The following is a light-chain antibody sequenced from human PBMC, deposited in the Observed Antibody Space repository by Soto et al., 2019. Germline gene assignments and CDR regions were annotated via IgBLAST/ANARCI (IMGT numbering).Light chain of an antibody. CDR3: QQYNNWPRT. Sequence: EIVLTQSPATLSLSPGERATLPCRASQSVSSNVAWYQQKPVQAPRLLIYGASTRATGIPARFSGSGSGTEFTLTISSLQSEDFAVYYCQQYNNWPRTFGQGTNVDIK. J-gene: IGKJ1*01. CDR2: GAS. V-gene: IGKV3-15*01. CDR1: QSVSSN.